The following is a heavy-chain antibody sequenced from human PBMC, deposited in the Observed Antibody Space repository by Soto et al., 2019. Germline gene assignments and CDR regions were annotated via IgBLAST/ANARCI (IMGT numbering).Heavy chain of an antibody. D-gene: IGHD5-12*01. CDR2: ISYDGSNE. J-gene: IGHJ6*02. Sequence: GGSLILSCAALRFTCSRQGMHSARPAPGKGLEWVTVISYDGSNEDYADSVKGRYTISRDNSKNPLYLQMNSLRAEDTAVYYSEKDRRGDYDSDYYGIDDWGQGTMVTVSS. CDR3: EKDRRGDYDSDYYGIDD. CDR1: RFTCSRQG. V-gene: IGHV3-30*18.